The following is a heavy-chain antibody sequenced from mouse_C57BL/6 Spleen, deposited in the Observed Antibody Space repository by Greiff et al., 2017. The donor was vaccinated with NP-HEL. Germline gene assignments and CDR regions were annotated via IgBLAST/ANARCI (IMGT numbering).Heavy chain of an antibody. V-gene: IGHV1-50*01. CDR3: ARGDRDFDV. D-gene: IGHD2-14*01. CDR2: IDPSDSYT. Sequence: VQLQQPGAELVKPGASVKLSCKASGYTFTSYWMQWVKQRPGQGLEWIGEIDPSDSYTNYNQKFKGKATLTVDTSSSTAYMQLSSLTSEDSAVYYCARGDRDFDVWGTGTTVTVSS. CDR1: GYTFTSYW. J-gene: IGHJ1*03.